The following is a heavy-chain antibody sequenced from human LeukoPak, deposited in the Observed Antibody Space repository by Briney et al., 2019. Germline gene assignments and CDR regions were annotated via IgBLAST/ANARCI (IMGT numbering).Heavy chain of an antibody. CDR3: ARDLSTYAFDY. CDR2: ISYDESNK. J-gene: IGHJ4*02. V-gene: IGHV3-30*04. CDR1: GFTFCSYA. Sequence: GGSLRLSCAASGFTFCSYAMHWVRQAPGKGLEWVAVISYDESNKYYADSVKGRFTISRDNSKNTLYLQMNSLRAEDTAVYYCARDLSTYAFDYWGQGTLVTVSS. D-gene: IGHD5/OR15-5a*01.